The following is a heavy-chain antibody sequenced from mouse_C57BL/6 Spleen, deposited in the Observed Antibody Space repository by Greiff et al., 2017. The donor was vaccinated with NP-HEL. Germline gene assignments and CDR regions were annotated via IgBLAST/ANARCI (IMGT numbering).Heavy chain of an antibody. J-gene: IGHJ3*01. D-gene: IGHD2-2*01. V-gene: IGHV1-61*01. CDR1: GYTFTSYW. Sequence: VQLQQSGAELVRPGSSVKLSCKASGYTFTSYWMDWVKQRPGQGLEWIGNIYPSDSETHYNQKFKDKATLTVDKSSSTAYMQLSSLTSADSAVYYCARRGGYGEAYWGQGTLVTVSA. CDR3: ARRGGYGEAY. CDR2: IYPSDSET.